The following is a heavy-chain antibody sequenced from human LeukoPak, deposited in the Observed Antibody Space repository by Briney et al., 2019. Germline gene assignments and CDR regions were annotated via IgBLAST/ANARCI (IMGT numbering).Heavy chain of an antibody. D-gene: IGHD3-10*01. CDR1: GGSFGDYY. J-gene: IGHJ3*02. V-gene: IGHV4-34*01. CDR2: INHSGST. CDR3: ARLRITNTAVAFDI. Sequence: SETLSLTCAVYGGSFGDYYWSWIRQPPGKGLEWFAEINHSGSTSYNPSLKSRVTISVDTSKNQFSLKLSSVTAADTAVYYCARLRITNTAVAFDIWGQGTMVTVSS.